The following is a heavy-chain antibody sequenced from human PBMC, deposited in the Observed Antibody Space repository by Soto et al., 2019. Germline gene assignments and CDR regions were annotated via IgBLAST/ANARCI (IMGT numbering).Heavy chain of an antibody. V-gene: IGHV4-4*07. Sequence: SVTLSLRCSVAGGSIIVYYLHWIRQPAGKGLEWIGHIYTSGTTNYNPSLKSRVTILVDTSKNQFSLSLSSVTAADTAVYYCARDYRYAGFDSTGYYYGGHFDSWGQRTLVTVSS. CDR1: GGSIIVYY. J-gene: IGHJ4*02. D-gene: IGHD3-22*01. CDR3: ARDYRYAGFDSTGYYYGGHFDS. CDR2: IYTSGTT.